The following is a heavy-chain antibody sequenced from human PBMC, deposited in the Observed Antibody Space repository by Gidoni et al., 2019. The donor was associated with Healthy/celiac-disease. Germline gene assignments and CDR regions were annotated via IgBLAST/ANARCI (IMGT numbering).Heavy chain of an antibody. Sequence: QVQLVESGGGLVKPGGSLRLSCAASGFTSSDYSMSWIRRAPGKGLGWVSYISSSSSYTNSADSVKGRFTISRDNAKNSLYLQMNSLRAEDTAVYYCARDPYYYDSSGYAPNWFDPWGQGTLVTVSS. CDR1: GFTSSDYS. D-gene: IGHD3-22*01. CDR3: ARDPYYYDSSGYAPNWFDP. V-gene: IGHV3-11*06. CDR2: ISSSSSYT. J-gene: IGHJ5*02.